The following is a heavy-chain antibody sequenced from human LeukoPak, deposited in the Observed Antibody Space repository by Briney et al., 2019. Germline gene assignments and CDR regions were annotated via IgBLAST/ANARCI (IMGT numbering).Heavy chain of an antibody. D-gene: IGHD6-19*01. V-gene: IGHV3-30*02. J-gene: IGHJ4*02. Sequence: PGGSLRLSCAASGFTFSSYGMHWVRQAPGKGLEWVAFIRGDGSNTYYADSVKGRFTISRDNSKNTLYLQMNSLRAEDTAVYYCAKDKQWLVGLDYWGQGTLVTVSS. CDR2: IRGDGSNT. CDR3: AKDKQWLVGLDY. CDR1: GFTFSSYG.